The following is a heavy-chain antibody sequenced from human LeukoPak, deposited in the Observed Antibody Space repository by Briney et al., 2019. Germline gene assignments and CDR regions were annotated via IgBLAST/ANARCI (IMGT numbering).Heavy chain of an antibody. V-gene: IGHV4-59*01. CDR2: IYYSGST. CDR3: ARAKDFWSGYVGYYYMDV. D-gene: IGHD3-3*01. J-gene: IGHJ6*03. Sequence: SETLSLTCTVSGGSISSYYWSWIRQPPGKGLEWIGYIYYSGSTNYNPSLKSRVTISVDTSKNQFSLKLSSVTAAATAVYYCARAKDFWSGYVGYYYMDVWGKGTTVTVSS. CDR1: GGSISSYY.